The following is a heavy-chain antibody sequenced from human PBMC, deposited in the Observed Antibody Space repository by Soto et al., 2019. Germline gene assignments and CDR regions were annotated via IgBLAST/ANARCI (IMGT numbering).Heavy chain of an antibody. V-gene: IGHV3-53*01. CDR2: IYGGGST. Sequence: PGGSLRLSCTVFDFTVSSNYMNWVRQAPGKGLEWVSVIYGGGSTYYADPVKGRFIISRDNSKDTLYLQMNSLRAEDTAVYYCATTPPDDYWGQGTLVTVSS. CDR1: DFTVSSNY. J-gene: IGHJ4*02. CDR3: ATTPPDDY. D-gene: IGHD2-15*01.